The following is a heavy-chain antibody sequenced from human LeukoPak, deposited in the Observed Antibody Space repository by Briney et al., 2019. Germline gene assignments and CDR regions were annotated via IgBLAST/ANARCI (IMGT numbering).Heavy chain of an antibody. D-gene: IGHD6-13*01. CDR3: ARTWFSSWEYYFDY. CDR1: GFTFSSYG. Sequence: GGSLRLSCAASGFTFSSYGMHWVRQAPGKGLEWVSVIYSGGSTYYADSVKGRFTISRDNSKNTLYLQMNSLRAEDTAVYYCARTWFSSWEYYFDYWGQGTLVTVSS. J-gene: IGHJ4*02. CDR2: IYSGGST. V-gene: IGHV3-66*01.